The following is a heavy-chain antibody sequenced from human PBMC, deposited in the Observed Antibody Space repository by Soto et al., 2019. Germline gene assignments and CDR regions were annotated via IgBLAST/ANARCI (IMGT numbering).Heavy chain of an antibody. D-gene: IGHD3-22*01. CDR3: ARWVGGSMYDNSGKYDS. CDR1: GFIFRGSG. V-gene: IGHV3-30*03. CDR2: VSNDGIRK. Sequence: QVQLVESGGGVVQPGSSLSLTCAASGFIFRGSGMHWVRQPPGKGLEWVALVSNDGIRKYYGDSVKGRFTISRDNAENTLYLQMNSLRAEDTAVYYCARWVGGSMYDNSGKYDSWGQGTLVTVSS. J-gene: IGHJ5*01.